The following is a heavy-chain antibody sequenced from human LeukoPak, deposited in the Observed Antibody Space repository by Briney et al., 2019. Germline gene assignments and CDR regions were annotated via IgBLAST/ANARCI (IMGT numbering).Heavy chain of an antibody. V-gene: IGHV3-7*01. J-gene: IGHJ4*02. CDR3: ARDDSSGWYYFDY. CDR1: GFSFSSYW. CDR2: VNQDGSEK. Sequence: GGSLRLSCAASGFSFSSYWMSWVRQAPGKGLEWVANVNQDGSEKNYVDSVKGRFTISRYNAKNSVNLQMNSLRVEDTAVYYCARDDSSGWYYFDYWGQGTLVTVSS. D-gene: IGHD6-19*01.